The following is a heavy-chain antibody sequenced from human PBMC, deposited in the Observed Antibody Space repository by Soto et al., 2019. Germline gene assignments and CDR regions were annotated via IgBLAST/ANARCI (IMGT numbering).Heavy chain of an antibody. D-gene: IGHD3-3*01. CDR1: GASVSGYY. J-gene: IGHJ6*02. Sequence: SEALSLICAVYGASVSGYYWSWTRQPPVTVVECSVEINHSGSTNYNPSLKSRVTISVDTSKNQFSLKLSSVTAADTAVYYCARALNYDFWSGYPQRYYYYGMDVWGQGTTVTVSS. V-gene: IGHV4-34*01. CDR2: INHSGST. CDR3: ARALNYDFWSGYPQRYYYYGMDV.